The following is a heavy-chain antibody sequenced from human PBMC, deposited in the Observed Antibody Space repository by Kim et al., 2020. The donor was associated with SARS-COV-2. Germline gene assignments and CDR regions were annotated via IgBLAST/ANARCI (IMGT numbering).Heavy chain of an antibody. CDR3: AKDRTGFQTMSNGMDV. V-gene: IGHV3-23*01. D-gene: IGHD3-22*01. Sequence: GGSLRLSCAASGFTFSSYAMSWVRQAPGKGLEWVSAISGSGGSTYYADSVKGRFTISRDNSKNTLYLQMNSLRAEDTAVYYCAKDRTGFQTMSNGMDVWGQGTTVTVSS. CDR1: GFTFSSYA. CDR2: ISGSGGST. J-gene: IGHJ6*02.